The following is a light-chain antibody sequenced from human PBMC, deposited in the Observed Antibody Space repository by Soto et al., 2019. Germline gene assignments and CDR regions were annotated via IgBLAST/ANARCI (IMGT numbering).Light chain of an antibody. Sequence: QSALTQPPSASGSPGQSVTISCTGTNSDVGAYNSVSWYQRHPGTAPKLMIYEVTKRPSGVPDRFSGSKFGNTASLTVSGLQAEDEADYYCSSYAGSNNFVVFGGGTKLTV. CDR3: SSYAGSNNFVV. CDR2: EVT. V-gene: IGLV2-8*01. J-gene: IGLJ2*01. CDR1: NSDVGAYNS.